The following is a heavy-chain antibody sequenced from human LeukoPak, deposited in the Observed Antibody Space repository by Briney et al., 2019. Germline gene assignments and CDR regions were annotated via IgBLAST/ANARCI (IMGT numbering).Heavy chain of an antibody. J-gene: IGHJ3*02. CDR1: GFTFSSYA. V-gene: IGHV3-23*01. CDR2: ISGSGGST. Sequence: PGGSLRLSCAASGFTFSSYAMSWVRQAPGKGLEWVSAISGSGGSTYYADSVKGRFTISRDNSKNTLYLQMNSLRAEDTAVYYWAGAGDYYDSSGADDAFDIWGQGTMVTVSS. CDR3: AGAGDYYDSSGADDAFDI. D-gene: IGHD3-22*01.